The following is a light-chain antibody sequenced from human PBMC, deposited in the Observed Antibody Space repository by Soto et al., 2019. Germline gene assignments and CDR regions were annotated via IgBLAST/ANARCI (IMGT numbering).Light chain of an antibody. CDR2: DAS. CDR1: QDIKNY. Sequence: DIQMTQSPSSLSASVGDRVTITCQASQDIKNYLNWYQQKSGKAPKLLIYDASDLETGVPSRFSGSGSGTDFTFTINSLQPDDFATYYCQQYNSYPWTFGQGTKVEIK. J-gene: IGKJ1*01. V-gene: IGKV1-33*01. CDR3: QQYNSYPWT.